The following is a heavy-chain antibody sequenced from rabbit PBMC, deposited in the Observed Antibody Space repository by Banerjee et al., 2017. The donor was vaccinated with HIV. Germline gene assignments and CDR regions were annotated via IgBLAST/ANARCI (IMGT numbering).Heavy chain of an antibody. CDR1: GFTLSSYW. D-gene: IGHD6-1*01. J-gene: IGHJ6*01. Sequence: QLVESGGGLVKPGASLTLTCTASGFTLSSYWMCWVRQAPGKGLEWIGCIYAGSSGITYYASWAKGRFTISKTSSTTVTLQMTSLTAADTATYFCARDRYDIGTYAAYGYTTGMDLWGQGTLVPS. V-gene: IGHV1S45*01. CDR3: ARDRYDIGTYAAYGYTTGMDL. CDR2: IYAGSSGIT.